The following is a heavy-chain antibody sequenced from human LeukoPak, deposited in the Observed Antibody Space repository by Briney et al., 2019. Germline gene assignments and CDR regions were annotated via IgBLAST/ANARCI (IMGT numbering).Heavy chain of an antibody. D-gene: IGHD2-21*01. CDR3: VRVVHITANYPFDY. Sequence: GGSLRLSCAASGFTFSSYSMNWVRLAPGKGLEWVGRTRNKANSYTTEYAASVKGRFTISRDDSRNSLYLQMNSLKSEDTAVYYCVRVVHITANYPFDYWGQGTLVTVSS. V-gene: IGHV3-72*01. CDR1: GFTFSSYS. J-gene: IGHJ4*02. CDR2: TRNKANSYTT.